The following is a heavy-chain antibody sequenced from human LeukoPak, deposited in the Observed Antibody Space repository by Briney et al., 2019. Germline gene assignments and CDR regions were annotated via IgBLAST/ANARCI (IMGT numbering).Heavy chain of an antibody. D-gene: IGHD3-16*01. CDR2: IYYSGST. V-gene: IGHV4-59*01. J-gene: IGHJ5*02. CDR3: ARCFLGFDP. CDR1: GGSISSYY. Sequence: PSETLSLTCTVSGGSISSYYWSWIRQPPGKGLEWIGYIYYSGSTNYNPSLKSRVTISVDTSKNQFSLKLSSVTAADTVVYYCARCFLGFDPWGQGTLVTVSS.